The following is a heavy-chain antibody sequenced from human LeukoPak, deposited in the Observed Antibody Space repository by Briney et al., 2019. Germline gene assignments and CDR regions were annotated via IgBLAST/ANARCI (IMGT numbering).Heavy chain of an antibody. CDR2: IYYSGST. CDR3: ARRDYGSKIDF. J-gene: IGHJ4*02. Sequence: PSETLSLTCTVSGGSFSNDWTWIRQPPGRGLDWIGYIYYSGSTTDNPSLKSRVTISVDTSKTQFSLKLSSVTAADTAVYYCARRDYGSKIDFWGQGTLVTVSS. V-gene: IGHV4-59*08. CDR1: GGSFSND. D-gene: IGHD4-23*01.